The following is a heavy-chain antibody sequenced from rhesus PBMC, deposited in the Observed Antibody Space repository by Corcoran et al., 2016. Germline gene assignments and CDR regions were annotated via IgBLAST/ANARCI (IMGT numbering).Heavy chain of an antibody. CDR3: THYQRGY. J-gene: IGHJ4*01. CDR2: ISASGDAT. D-gene: IGHD4-11*01. CDR1: GFTFTTYE. Sequence: DVQLVESGGGLVKPGGSLRLSCVASGFTFTTYEMHWVRQAPGVGLECVSVISASGDATYSADSVKGRFTISRDNAKNSLFLQMNSLRAEDTAVYYCTHYQRGYWGQGVLVTVSS. V-gene: IGHV3-100*02.